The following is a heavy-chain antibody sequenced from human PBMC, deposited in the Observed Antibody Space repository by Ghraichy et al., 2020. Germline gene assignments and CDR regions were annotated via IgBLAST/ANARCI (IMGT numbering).Heavy chain of an antibody. CDR3: ARDFPSPGYDFWSGYIGSSYYYYGMDV. D-gene: IGHD3-3*01. Sequence: GGSLRLSCAASGFTFSSYWMSWVRQAPGKGLEWVANIKQDGSEKYYVDSVKGRFTISRDNAKNSLYLQMNSLRAEDTAVYYCARDFPSPGYDFWSGYIGSSYYYYGMDVWGQGTTVTVSS. V-gene: IGHV3-7*03. CDR1: GFTFSSYW. CDR2: IKQDGSEK. J-gene: IGHJ6*02.